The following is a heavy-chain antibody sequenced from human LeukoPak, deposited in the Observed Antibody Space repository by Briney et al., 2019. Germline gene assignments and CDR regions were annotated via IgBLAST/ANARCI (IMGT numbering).Heavy chain of an antibody. CDR2: IYYSGST. D-gene: IGHD3-3*01. CDR1: GGSISSYY. V-gene: IGHV4-59*01. J-gene: IGHJ3*02. Sequence: PSETLSLTCTVSGGSISSYYWSWIRQPPRKGLEWIGYIYYSGSTNYNPSLKSRVTISVDTSKNQFSLKLSSVTAADTAVYYCARGSKIFGVVTHDAFDIWGQGTMVTVSS. CDR3: ARGSKIFGVVTHDAFDI.